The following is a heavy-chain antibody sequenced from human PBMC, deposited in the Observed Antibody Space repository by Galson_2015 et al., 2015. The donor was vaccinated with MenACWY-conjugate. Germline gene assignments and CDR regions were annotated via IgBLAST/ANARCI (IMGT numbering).Heavy chain of an antibody. CDR3: ASGESEYTSSAYYNYYGMDV. CDR1: GYTFSNHG. V-gene: IGHV1-18*04. D-gene: IGHD6-6*01. CDR2: ISEYNGYT. Sequence: SVKVSCKASGYTFSNHGISWVRQAPGQGLEWMGWISEYNGYTTYVEDLEGRVTMTTDTSTRTAYMELRSLRPDDTAVYYCASGESEYTSSAYYNYYGMDVWGQGTTVTVSS. J-gene: IGHJ6*02.